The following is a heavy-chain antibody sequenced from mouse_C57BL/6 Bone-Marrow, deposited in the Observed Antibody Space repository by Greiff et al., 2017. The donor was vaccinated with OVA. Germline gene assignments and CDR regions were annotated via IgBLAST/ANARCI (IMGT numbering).Heavy chain of an antibody. J-gene: IGHJ4*01. CDR3: ARDLGFDYPY. V-gene: IGHV5-4*01. CDR1: GFTFSSYA. CDR2: ISDGGSYT. Sequence: EVKLMESGGGLVKPGGSLKLSCAASGFTFSSYAMSWVRQTPEKRLEWVATISDGGSYTYYPDNVKGRFTISRDNAKNNLYLQMSHLKSEDTAMYYCARDLGFDYPYWGQGTSVTVSS. D-gene: IGHD5-5*01.